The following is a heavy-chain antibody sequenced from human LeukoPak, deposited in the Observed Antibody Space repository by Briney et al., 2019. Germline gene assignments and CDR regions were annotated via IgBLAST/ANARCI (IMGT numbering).Heavy chain of an antibody. J-gene: IGHJ6*02. CDR1: GLTFSSYA. Sequence: GASLTLTCAACGLTFSSYAWSWVRQPPGKGLEWVSAISGSGGSKYYADSVKRRFSTPSNNSNNKLYVQMNSLRADDTAVDYCAGCTGTTVSCYYGMDVWGQGTTVTVSS. D-gene: IGHD4-17*01. V-gene: IGHV3-23*01. CDR3: AGCTGTTVSCYYGMDV. CDR2: ISGSGGSK.